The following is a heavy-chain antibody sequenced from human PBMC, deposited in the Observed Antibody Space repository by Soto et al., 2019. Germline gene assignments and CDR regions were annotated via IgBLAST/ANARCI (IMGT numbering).Heavy chain of an antibody. CDR3: ARTFTRGSSGWPLDY. J-gene: IGHJ4*02. D-gene: IGHD6-19*01. CDR1: GYTFTSYG. V-gene: IGHV1-18*04. CDR2: ISAYNGNT. Sequence: QVQLVQSGAEVKKPGASVKVSCKASGYTFTSYGISWVRQAPGQGLEWMGWISAYNGNTNYAQKLQGRDTMTTDTSTSTAYMELRSLRSDDTAVYYCARTFTRGSSGWPLDYWGQGTLVTASS.